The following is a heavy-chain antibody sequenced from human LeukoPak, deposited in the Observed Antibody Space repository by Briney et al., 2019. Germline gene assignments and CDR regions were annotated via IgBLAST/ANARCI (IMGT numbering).Heavy chain of an antibody. CDR1: GLTLSSYA. D-gene: IGHD6-13*01. CDR3: ASSIAAAPYYFDY. CDR2: FSGSGGST. Sequence: GGSLRLSCAVYGLTLSSYAMSWVPRARGKGLEWVSAFSGSGGSTYYADSVKGRFTISRDNSKNTLYLQMNSLRAEDTAVYYCASSIAAAPYYFDYWGQGTLVTVSS. V-gene: IGHV3-23*01. J-gene: IGHJ4*02.